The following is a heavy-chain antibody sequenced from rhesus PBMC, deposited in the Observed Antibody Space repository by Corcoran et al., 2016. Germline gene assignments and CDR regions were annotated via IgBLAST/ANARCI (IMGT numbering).Heavy chain of an antibody. CDR3: ARGVAAAGTGDY. V-gene: IGHV4-106*01. CDR1: GGSLSDSYS. Sequence: QVQLQESGPGLVQPSETLSLPCTVSGGSLSDSYSWSWIRPPPGRGLEWMGRIDGSGGSTNYNPPRKSRVTSSRDTSKNQFSRKLSCVTAADTAVYYCARGVAAAGTGDYWGQGVLVTVSS. CDR2: IDGSGGST. J-gene: IGHJ4*01. D-gene: IGHD6-25*01.